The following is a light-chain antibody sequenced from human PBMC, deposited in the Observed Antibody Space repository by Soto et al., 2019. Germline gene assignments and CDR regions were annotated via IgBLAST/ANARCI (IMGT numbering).Light chain of an antibody. CDR3: QQRSNWPLT. J-gene: IGKJ4*01. CDR2: DAS. CDR1: QSVSSY. V-gene: IGKV3-11*01. Sequence: LTQSPATLSLSPGERATLSCRASQSVSSYLAWYQQKPGQAPRLLIYDASNRATGIPARFSGSGSGTDFTLTISSLEPEDFAVYYCQQRSNWPLTFGGGTKVDIK.